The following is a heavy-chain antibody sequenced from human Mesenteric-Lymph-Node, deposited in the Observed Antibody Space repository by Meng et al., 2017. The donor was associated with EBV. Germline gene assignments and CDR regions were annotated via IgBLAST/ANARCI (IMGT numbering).Heavy chain of an antibody. Sequence: SGSSMVKPLPAPPLTCGISGDSCFSNMAAWNWIRQSPLRGLEWLGRTYYLSKWYNDYAVSVKSRISINPDTSKNQFSLQLNSVTPEDTAVYYCARATSGFDSWGQGTPVTVSS. J-gene: IGHJ4*02. CDR3: ARATSGFDS. V-gene: IGHV6-1*01. CDR1: GDSCFSNMAA. CDR2: TYYLSKWYN. D-gene: IGHD2-2*01.